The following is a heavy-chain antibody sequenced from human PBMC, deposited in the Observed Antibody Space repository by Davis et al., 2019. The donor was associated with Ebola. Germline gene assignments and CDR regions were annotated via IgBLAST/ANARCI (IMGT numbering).Heavy chain of an antibody. CDR1: GYTFTSYY. D-gene: IGHD4-17*01. CDR3: ARDYHDYGDYNNWFDP. J-gene: IGHJ5*02. V-gene: IGHV1-46*01. Sequence: ASVKVSCKASGYTFTSYYMHWVRQAPGQGLEWMGIINPSGGSTSYAQKFQGRVTMTRDTSTSTVYMELSSLRSEDTAVYYCARDYHDYGDYNNWFDPWGQGTLVTVSS. CDR2: INPSGGST.